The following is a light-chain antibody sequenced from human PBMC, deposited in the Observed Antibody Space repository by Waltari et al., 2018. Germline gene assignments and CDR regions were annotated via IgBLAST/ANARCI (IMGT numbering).Light chain of an antibody. CDR2: DVN. J-gene: IGLJ1*01. Sequence: QSALTQPASVSGSPGQSITISCTGTGRDVGRYAYVSWYQRHPGKVPKVMIYDVNKRPSGVSDRFSGSKSGYTASLTISGLQAQDEADYYCSSYTSSRAIFVFGIGTKVTVL. V-gene: IGLV2-14*01. CDR1: GRDVGRYAY. CDR3: SSYTSSRAIFV.